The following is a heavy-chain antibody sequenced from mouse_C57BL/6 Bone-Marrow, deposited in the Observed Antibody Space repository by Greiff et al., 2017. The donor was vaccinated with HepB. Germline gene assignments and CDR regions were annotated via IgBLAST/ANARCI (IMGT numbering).Heavy chain of an antibody. J-gene: IGHJ2*01. D-gene: IGHD1-1*01. Sequence: QVQLKQSGPELVKPGASVKISCKASGYAFSSSWMNWVKQRPGKGLEWIGRIYPGDGDTNYNGKFKGKSTLTADKSSSTAYMQLSSLTSEDSAVYFCARGITGPDYWGQGTTLTVSS. CDR3: ARGITGPDY. CDR2: IYPGDGDT. V-gene: IGHV1-82*01. CDR1: GYAFSSSW.